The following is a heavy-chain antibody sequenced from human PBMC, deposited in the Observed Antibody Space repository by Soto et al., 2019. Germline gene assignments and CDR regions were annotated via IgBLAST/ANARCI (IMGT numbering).Heavy chain of an antibody. CDR3: ARRDYYFDY. Sequence: PSETLSLTCAVSGGSISSGGYSWSWIRQPPGKGLEWIGYIYHSGSTHYNPSLKSRVTISVDRSKNQFSLKLSSVTAADTAVYYGARRDYYFDYWGQGTLVTVSS. CDR2: IYHSGST. V-gene: IGHV4-30-2*01. J-gene: IGHJ4*02. CDR1: GGSISSGGYS.